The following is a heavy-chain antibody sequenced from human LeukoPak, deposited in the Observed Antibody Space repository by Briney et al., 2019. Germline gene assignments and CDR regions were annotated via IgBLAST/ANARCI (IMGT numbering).Heavy chain of an antibody. V-gene: IGHV3-30*02. CDR3: AKGDHYYDSSGYRPPDI. CDR2: IRYDGSNK. CDR1: GYTFSRYG. Sequence: PGGSLRLSCAASGYTFSRYGMRWVRQAPGKGLEWVAFIRYDGSNKYYADSVKGRFTISRDNSKNTLYLQMNSLRAEDTAVYYCAKGDHYYDSSGYRPPDIWGQGTMVTVSS. J-gene: IGHJ3*02. D-gene: IGHD3-22*01.